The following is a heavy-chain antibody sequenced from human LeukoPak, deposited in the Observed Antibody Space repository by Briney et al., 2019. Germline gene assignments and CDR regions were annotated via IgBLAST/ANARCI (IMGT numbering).Heavy chain of an antibody. CDR1: VFIYRIYA. D-gene: IGHD1-14*01. CDR2: MSDSGDTP. Sequence: PGGSLSLLYRAWVFIYRIYAMICLRHARGKGLKCVSNMSDSGDTPYYADSVKGLFTISRDNSKNTLYLQMSSLRAEDTAVYYCAQLLDDNPIRWYFALWGRGTLVTVSS. V-gene: IGHV3-23*01. J-gene: IGHJ2*01. CDR3: AQLLDDNPIRWYFAL.